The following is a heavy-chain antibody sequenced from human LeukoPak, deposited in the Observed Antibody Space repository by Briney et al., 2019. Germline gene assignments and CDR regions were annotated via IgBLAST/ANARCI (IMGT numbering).Heavy chain of an antibody. J-gene: IGHJ3*02. Sequence: SETLSLTCAVYGGSFSGYYWSWIRQPPGKGLEWIGEINHSGSTNYNPSLKSRVTISVDTSKNQFSLKLSSVTAADTAVYYCARGHGPLAFDIWGQGTMVTVSS. V-gene: IGHV4-34*01. D-gene: IGHD5-24*01. CDR2: INHSGST. CDR1: GGSFSGYY. CDR3: ARGHGPLAFDI.